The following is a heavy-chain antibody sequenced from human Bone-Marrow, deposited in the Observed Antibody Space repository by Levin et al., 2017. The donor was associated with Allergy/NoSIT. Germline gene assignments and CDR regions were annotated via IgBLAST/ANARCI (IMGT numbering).Heavy chain of an antibody. CDR1: GFTFSSYW. CDR2: IKQDGSEK. V-gene: IGHV3-7*01. J-gene: IGHJ6*03. CDR3: ARVFSTRYDYIWGGSMDV. D-gene: IGHD3-16*01. Sequence: GGSLRLSCAASGFTFSSYWMSWVRQAPGKGLEWVANIKQDGSEKYYVDSVKSRFTISRDNAKNSLYLQMNSLRAEDTAVYYCARVFSTRYDYIWGGSMDVWGKGTTVTVSS.